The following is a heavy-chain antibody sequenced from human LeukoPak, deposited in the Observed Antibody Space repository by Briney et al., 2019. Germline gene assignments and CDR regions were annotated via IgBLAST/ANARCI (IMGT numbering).Heavy chain of an antibody. CDR2: IRHREYGGTA. CDR3: ARDRAGDVDY. V-gene: IGHV3-49*03. Sequence: GGSLRLSCATSGFTFGVVAMDWIRQAPGKGLEWVGFIRHREYGGTAEYAASVNGRFAISRDDSKSIVYLQMNDLRTEDTGVYYCARDRAGDVDYWGLGTLVTVSS. CDR1: GFTFGVVA. J-gene: IGHJ4*02.